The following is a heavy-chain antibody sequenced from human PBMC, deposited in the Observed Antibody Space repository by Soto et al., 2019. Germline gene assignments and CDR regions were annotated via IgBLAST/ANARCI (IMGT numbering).Heavy chain of an antibody. CDR2: IWYGGSNK. D-gene: IGHD2-2*01. J-gene: IGHJ6*02. CDR1: GFTFSSYG. CDR3: ARTIRDIVVVPAANYYYYGMDV. V-gene: IGHV3-33*01. Sequence: PGGSLRLSCAASGFTFSSYGMHWVRQAPGKGLEWVAVIWYGGSNKYYADSVKGRFTISRDNSKNTLYLQMNSLRAEDTAVYYCARTIRDIVVVPAANYYYYGMDVWGQGTTVTVS.